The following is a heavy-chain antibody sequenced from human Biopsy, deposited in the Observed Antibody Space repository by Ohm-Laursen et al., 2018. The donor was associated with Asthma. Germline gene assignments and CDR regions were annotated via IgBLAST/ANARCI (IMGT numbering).Heavy chain of an antibody. Sequence: SLRLSCSASGFTFSDYDMHWLRQAPGKGLEWVAVISYDGTNKDYADSVKGRFTISRDNSKNTLSLQMNSLTAEDTAVYYCAREGVAGTHIEDWGQGTLVTVSS. V-gene: IGHV3-30-3*01. D-gene: IGHD6-19*01. CDR1: GFTFSDYD. CDR2: ISYDGTNK. J-gene: IGHJ4*02. CDR3: AREGVAGTHIED.